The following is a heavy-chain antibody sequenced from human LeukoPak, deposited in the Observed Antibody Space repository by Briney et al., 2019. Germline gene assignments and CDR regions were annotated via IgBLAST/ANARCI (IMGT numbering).Heavy chain of an antibody. J-gene: IGHJ5*02. CDR3: ARVDIVVVPAWGWFDP. Sequence: SETLSLTCTVSGGSISSSSYYWGWIRQPPGKGLEWIGSIYYSGSTYYNPSLKSRVTISVDTSKNQFSLKLSSVTAADTAVYYCARVDIVVVPAWGWFDPWGQGTLVTVSS. V-gene: IGHV4-39*07. D-gene: IGHD2-2*03. CDR1: GGSISSSSYY. CDR2: IYYSGST.